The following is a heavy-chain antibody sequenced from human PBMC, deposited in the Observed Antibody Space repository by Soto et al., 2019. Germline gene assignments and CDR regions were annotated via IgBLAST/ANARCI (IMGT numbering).Heavy chain of an antibody. Sequence: QVQLVQSGAEVKKPGASVKVSCKASGYTFTDYYMHWVRQAPGQGLEWMGWINPNSGGTNYAQKFQDWVTMTRDTSISTAYMEPSRLTSDDTALYYCAREIRSGYYKYWYFDLWGRGTLVTVSS. V-gene: IGHV1-2*04. D-gene: IGHD3-3*01. CDR3: AREIRSGYYKYWYFDL. CDR2: INPNSGGT. CDR1: GYTFTDYY. J-gene: IGHJ2*01.